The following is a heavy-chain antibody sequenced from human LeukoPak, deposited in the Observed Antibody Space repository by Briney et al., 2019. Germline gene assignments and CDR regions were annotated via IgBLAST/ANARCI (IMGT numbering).Heavy chain of an antibody. CDR3: ARETSQKGAHYMDV. D-gene: IGHD3-16*01. V-gene: IGHV4-38-2*02. CDR2: IYHSGST. CDR1: GYSISSGYY. J-gene: IGHJ6*03. Sequence: SETLSLTCTVSGYSISSGYYWGWIRQPPGKGLEWIGSIYHSGSTYYNPSLKSRLTISVDTSKNQFSLKLSSVTAADTAVYYCARETSQKGAHYMDVWGKGTTVTISS.